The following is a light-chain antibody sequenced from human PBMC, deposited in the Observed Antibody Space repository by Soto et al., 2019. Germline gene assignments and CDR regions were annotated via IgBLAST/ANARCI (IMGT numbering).Light chain of an antibody. CDR2: GAS. CDR1: QSVSSS. Sequence: EIVRTHSPGTLSVAPVCRSRLSFIASQSVSSSLAWYQPTPGQAPRLLILGASTRATGIPARFSGSGSGTEFTLSIRSLQSEDSAVYYCKQYKEWPPFNCGQGKRREIK. V-gene: IGKV3-15*01. J-gene: IGKJ5*01. CDR3: KQYKEWPPFN.